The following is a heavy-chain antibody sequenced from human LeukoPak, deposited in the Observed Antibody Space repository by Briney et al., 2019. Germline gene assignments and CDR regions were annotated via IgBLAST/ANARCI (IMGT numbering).Heavy chain of an antibody. CDR1: GFTFSSYG. J-gene: IGHJ6*02. CDR2: IWYDGSNK. Sequence: GGSLRLSCAASGFTFSSYGMHWVRQAPGKGLEWVAVIWYDGSNKYYADSVKGRFTISRDNSKNTLYLQMNSLRAEDTAVYYCARDISLDPYYYGMDVWGQGATVTVSS. V-gene: IGHV3-33*01. CDR3: ARDISLDPYYYGMDV. D-gene: IGHD1-1*01.